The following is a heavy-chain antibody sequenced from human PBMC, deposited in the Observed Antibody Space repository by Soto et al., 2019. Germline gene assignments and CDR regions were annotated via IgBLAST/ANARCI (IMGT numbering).Heavy chain of an antibody. CDR2: IILPFGKA. CDR1: GGTFSNYA. CDR3: ARVGEMATRTFDY. J-gene: IGHJ4*02. Sequence: SVKVSCKASGGTFSNYAIGWVRQAPGQGLEWMGGIILPFGKANYAQKFQDRVTISAAESMTTSYMELRGLRSEYTAVYYCARVGEMATRTFDYWGQGTLVTVSS. D-gene: IGHD5-12*01. V-gene: IGHV1-69*13.